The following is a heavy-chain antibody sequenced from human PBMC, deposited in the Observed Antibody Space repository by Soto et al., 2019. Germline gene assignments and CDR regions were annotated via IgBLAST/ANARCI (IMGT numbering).Heavy chain of an antibody. CDR2: IYSGGST. CDR3: AKDFEYSNYGEAYGMDV. J-gene: IGHJ6*02. Sequence: GGSLRLSCAASGFTVSSNYMSWVRQAPGKGLEWVSVIYSGGSTYYADSVKGRFTISRDNSKNTLYLQMNSLRAEDTAVYYCAKDFEYSNYGEAYGMDVWGQGTTVTVSS. CDR1: GFTVSSNY. V-gene: IGHV3-53*01. D-gene: IGHD4-4*01.